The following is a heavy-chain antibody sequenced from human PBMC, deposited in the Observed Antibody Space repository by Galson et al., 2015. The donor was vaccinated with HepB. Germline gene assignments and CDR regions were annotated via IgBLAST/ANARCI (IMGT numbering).Heavy chain of an antibody. Sequence: SLRLSCAASGFTFSSYGMHWVRQAPGKGLEWVAVIWYDGSNKYYADSVKGRFTISRDNSKNTLYLQMNSLRAEDTAVYYCASSITIFGVVSLDAFDIWGQGTMVTVSS. CDR2: IWYDGSNK. CDR1: GFTFSSYG. V-gene: IGHV3-33*01. D-gene: IGHD3-3*01. J-gene: IGHJ3*02. CDR3: ASSITIFGVVSLDAFDI.